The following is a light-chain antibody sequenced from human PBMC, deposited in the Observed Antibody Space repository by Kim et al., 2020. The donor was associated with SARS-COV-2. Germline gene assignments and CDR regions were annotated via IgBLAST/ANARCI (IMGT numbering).Light chain of an antibody. CDR2: EVN. Sequence: GQAVTIPCTGSSSDVGGYKYVSWYQQHPRKAPRLILYEVNKRPSGVPDRFFGSKSGNTASLTVSGLQPEDEADYYCSSYTGSDTLVFGTGTKVTVL. CDR3: SSYTGSDTLV. J-gene: IGLJ1*01. CDR1: SSDVGGYKY. V-gene: IGLV2-8*03.